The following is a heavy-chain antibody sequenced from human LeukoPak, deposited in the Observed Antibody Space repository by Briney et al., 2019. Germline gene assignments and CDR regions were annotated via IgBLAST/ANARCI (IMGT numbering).Heavy chain of an antibody. CDR3: ARKWELGPDDAFDI. D-gene: IGHD1-26*01. CDR1: GGSISSYY. V-gene: IGHV4-59*01. CDR2: IYYSGST. J-gene: IGHJ3*02. Sequence: SETLSLTCTVSGGSISSYYWSWIRQPPGKGLERIGYIYYSGSTNYNPSLKSRVTISVDTSKNQFSLKLSSVTAADTAVYYCARKWELGPDDAFDIWGQGTMVTVSS.